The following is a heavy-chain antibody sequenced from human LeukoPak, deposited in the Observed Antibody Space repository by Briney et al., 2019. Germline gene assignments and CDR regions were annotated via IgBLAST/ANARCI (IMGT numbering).Heavy chain of an antibody. V-gene: IGHV1-69*04. D-gene: IGHD6-13*01. Sequence: ASVKVSCKASGGTFSSYAISWVRQAPGQGLEWMGRIIPILGIANYAQKFQGRVTITADKSTSTAYMELSSLRSEDTAVYYCAKGLSAGPPEAYGMDVWGQGTTVTVSS. CDR3: AKGLSAGPPEAYGMDV. J-gene: IGHJ6*02. CDR1: GGTFSSYA. CDR2: IIPILGIA.